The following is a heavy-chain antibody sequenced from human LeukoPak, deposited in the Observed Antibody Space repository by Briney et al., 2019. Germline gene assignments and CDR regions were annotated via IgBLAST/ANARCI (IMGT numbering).Heavy chain of an antibody. CDR2: INPNSGGT. J-gene: IGHJ4*02. CDR3: ARVETGYSSSWYLL. V-gene: IGHV1-2*02. D-gene: IGHD6-13*01. Sequence: ASVKVSCKASGYTFTGYYMHWVRQAPGQGLEWMGWINPNSGGTNYAQKFQGRVTMTRDTSISTAYMELSRLRSDDTAVYYCARVETGYSSSWYLLWGQGTLVTVSS. CDR1: GYTFTGYY.